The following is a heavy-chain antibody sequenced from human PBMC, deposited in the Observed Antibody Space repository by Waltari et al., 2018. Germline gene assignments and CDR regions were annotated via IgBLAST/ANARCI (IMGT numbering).Heavy chain of an antibody. CDR1: GGSISRYY. Sequence: QVQLQESGPGLVKPSETLSLTCTVSGGSISRYYWSWIRQPPGKGLEWIGYIYYSGGTNDNPSRKSRVTISVDTSKNQFSLKLSSVTAADTAVYYCARGAAAGTLYYYYYMDVLGKGTTVTVSS. J-gene: IGHJ6*03. V-gene: IGHV4-59*01. CDR2: IYYSGGT. D-gene: IGHD6-13*01. CDR3: ARGAAAGTLYYYYYMDV.